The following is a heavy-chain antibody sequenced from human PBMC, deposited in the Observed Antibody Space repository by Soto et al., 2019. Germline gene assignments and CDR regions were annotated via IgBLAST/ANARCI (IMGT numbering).Heavy chain of an antibody. CDR2: IYSGGST. V-gene: IGHV3-53*01. CDR1: GFTVSSNY. CDR3: ARDPPATRHGMDV. J-gene: IGHJ6*02. Sequence: GGALRRSCAASGFTVSSNYMSWVRQAPGKGLEWVSVIYSGGSTYYADSVRGRFTISRDNSKNTLYLQMKSLRAEDTAAYYCARDPPATRHGMDVWGQGTTVTVSS.